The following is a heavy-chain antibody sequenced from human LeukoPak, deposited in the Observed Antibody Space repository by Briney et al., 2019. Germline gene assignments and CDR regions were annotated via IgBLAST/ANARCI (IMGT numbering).Heavy chain of an antibody. V-gene: IGHV1-8*01. CDR2: MNPNSGNT. CDR3: ARRLGRGTAPDS. D-gene: IGHD5-18*01. J-gene: IGHJ4*02. Sequence: ASVKVSCKASGYTFNNYDINWVRQATGQGLEWMGWMNPNSGNTGFGQKFQGTVTLTRNSTISTAYMEVSSLTSEDTGIYYCARRLGRGTAPDSWGQGTLVTVSS. CDR1: GYTFNNYD.